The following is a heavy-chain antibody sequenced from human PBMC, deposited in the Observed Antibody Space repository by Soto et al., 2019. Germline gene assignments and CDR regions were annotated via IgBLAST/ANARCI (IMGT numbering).Heavy chain of an antibody. CDR1: GYTFPSYG. CDR2: ISAYNGNT. Sequence: ASVKVSCKASGYTFPSYGISWVRQAPGQGLEWMGWISAYNGNTNYAQKLQGRVTMTTDTSTSTAYMELRSLRSDDTAVYYCARVGYYDGSGYNAFDIWGQGTMVTVSS. CDR3: ARVGYYDGSGYNAFDI. V-gene: IGHV1-18*01. D-gene: IGHD3-22*01. J-gene: IGHJ3*02.